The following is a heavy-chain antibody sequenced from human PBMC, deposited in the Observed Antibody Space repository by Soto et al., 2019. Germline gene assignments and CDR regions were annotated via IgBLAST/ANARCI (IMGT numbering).Heavy chain of an antibody. Sequence: PEETLSLTCAVYGGSFSGYYWSWIRQPPGKGLEWIGEINHSGSTNYNPSLKSRATISVDTSKNQFSLKLSSVTAADTAVYYCARADVEKYFDYWGQGTLVTVSS. D-gene: IGHD1-1*01. J-gene: IGHJ4*02. CDR3: ARADVEKYFDY. CDR1: GGSFSGYY. V-gene: IGHV4-34*01. CDR2: INHSGST.